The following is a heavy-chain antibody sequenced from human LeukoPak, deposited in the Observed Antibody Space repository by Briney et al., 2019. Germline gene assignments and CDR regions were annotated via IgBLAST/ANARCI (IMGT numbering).Heavy chain of an antibody. J-gene: IGHJ4*02. CDR1: GGSISSYY. CDR3: AARRGYYFDY. V-gene: IGHV4-59*03. D-gene: IGHD6-6*01. Sequence: SETLSLTCTVSGGSISSYYWSWIRQPPGKGLEWIGYIYYSGSTNYNPSLKSRVTISVDTSKNQFSLKLSSVTAADTAVYYCAARRGYYFDYWGQGTLVTVSS. CDR2: IYYSGST.